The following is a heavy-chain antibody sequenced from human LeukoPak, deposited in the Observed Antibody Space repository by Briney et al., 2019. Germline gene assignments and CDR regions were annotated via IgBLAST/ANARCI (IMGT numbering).Heavy chain of an antibody. CDR3: ARDGARFLEWLPLDYYYYYMDV. Sequence: ASVKVSCKASGYTFTGYYMHWVRQAPGQGLEWMGWINPNSGGTNYAQTIQGRVTMTRDTSISTAYMELSRLRSDDTAVYYCARDGARFLEWLPLDYYYYYMDVWGKGTTVTVSS. J-gene: IGHJ6*03. D-gene: IGHD3-3*01. CDR2: INPNSGGT. V-gene: IGHV1-2*02. CDR1: GYTFTGYY.